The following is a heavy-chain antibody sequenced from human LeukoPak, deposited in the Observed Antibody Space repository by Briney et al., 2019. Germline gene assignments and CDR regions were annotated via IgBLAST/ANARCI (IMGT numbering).Heavy chain of an antibody. CDR2: ISGSGGST. D-gene: IGHD3-10*01. J-gene: IGHJ4*02. V-gene: IGHV3-23*01. CDR3: AKGSYYYGSGSYYEQTTDFDY. Sequence: GGSLRLSCAASGFTFSSYAMSWVRQALGKGLEWVSAISGSGGSTYYADSVKGRFAISRDNSKNTLYLQMNSLRAEDTAVYYCAKGSYYYGSGSYYEQTTDFDYWGQGTLVTVSS. CDR1: GFTFSSYA.